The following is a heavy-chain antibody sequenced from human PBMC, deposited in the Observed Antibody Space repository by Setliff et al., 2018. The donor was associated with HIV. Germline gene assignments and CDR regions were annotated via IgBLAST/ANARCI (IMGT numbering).Heavy chain of an antibody. J-gene: IGHJ6*03. D-gene: IGHD2-2*01. CDR1: GGSISTYY. V-gene: IGHV4-59*01. CDR3: ARVVRQVPASYYYYYYMDV. CDR2: IYYSGST. Sequence: KSSETLSLTCSVSGGSISTYYWSWIRQPPGQGLEWIGYIYYSGSTNYNPSLKSRVTISVNKSKNQFSLKLRSVTAADTAVYYCARVVRQVPASYYYYYYMDVWGKGTTVTVSS.